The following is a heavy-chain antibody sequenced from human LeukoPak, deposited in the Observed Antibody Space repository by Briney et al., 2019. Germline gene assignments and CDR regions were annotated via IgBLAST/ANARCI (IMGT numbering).Heavy chain of an antibody. CDR2: IYSGGST. V-gene: IGHV3-53*01. D-gene: IGHD2-15*01. CDR3: ARAKGSSLYYYYYMDV. J-gene: IGHJ6*03. CDR1: GFTFSSYA. Sequence: GGPLRLSCAASGFTFSSYAMSWVRQAPGKGLEWVSDIYSGGSTYYADSVKGRFTISRDNSKNTLYLQMNSLRAEDTAVYYCARAKGSSLYYYYYMDVWGKGTTVTISS.